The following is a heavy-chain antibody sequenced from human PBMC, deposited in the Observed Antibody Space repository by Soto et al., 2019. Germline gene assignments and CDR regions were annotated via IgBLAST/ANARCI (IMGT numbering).Heavy chain of an antibody. CDR1: GFTFSSYA. CDR2: ISYDGSNK. D-gene: IGHD3-16*01. J-gene: IGHJ4*02. Sequence: QVQLVESGGGVVQPGRSLRLSCAASGFTFSSYAMHWVRQAPGKGLEWVAVISYDGSNKYYADSVKGRFTISRDNSKNTLYLQMNSLRAEDTAVYYCARDRRGIESDFGYWGQGTLVTVSS. V-gene: IGHV3-30-3*01. CDR3: ARDRRGIESDFGY.